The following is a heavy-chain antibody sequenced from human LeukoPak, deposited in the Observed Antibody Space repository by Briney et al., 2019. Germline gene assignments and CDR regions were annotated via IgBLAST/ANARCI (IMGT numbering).Heavy chain of an antibody. J-gene: IGHJ4*02. Sequence: GGSLRLSCAASGFTFSSYSMNWVRQAPGKGLKWVSSISSSSSYIYYADSVKGRFTISRDNAKNSLYLQMNSLRAEDTAVYYCARYIAVAGTDYWGQGTLVTVSS. CDR3: ARYIAVAGTDY. D-gene: IGHD6-19*01. CDR1: GFTFSSYS. CDR2: ISSSSSYI. V-gene: IGHV3-21*01.